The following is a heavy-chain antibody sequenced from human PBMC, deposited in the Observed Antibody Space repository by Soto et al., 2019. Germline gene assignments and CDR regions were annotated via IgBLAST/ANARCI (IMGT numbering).Heavy chain of an antibody. CDR3: ARGGPTYYYGSGSYVAFDT. D-gene: IGHD3-10*01. CDR1: GGSFSGYY. Sequence: QVQLQQWGAGLLKPSETLSLTCAVYGGSFSGYYWSWIRQPPGKGLEWIGEINHSGSTNYNPSLKSRVTISVDTSKNQFSLKLSSVTAADTAVYYCARGGPTYYYGSGSYVAFDTWGQGTMVTVSS. J-gene: IGHJ3*02. CDR2: INHSGST. V-gene: IGHV4-34*01.